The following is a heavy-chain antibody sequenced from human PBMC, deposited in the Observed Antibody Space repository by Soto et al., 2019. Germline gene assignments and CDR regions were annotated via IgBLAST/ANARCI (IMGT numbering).Heavy chain of an antibody. CDR2: IYHSGST. CDR3: ARDRRTVVYGMDL. Sequence: SETLSLTCAVSGGSISSGNWWSWVRQPPGKGLEWIGEIYHSGSTNYNPSLKSRVTISVDKSKNQFSLTLTSVTAADTAVYYCARDRRTVVYGMDLWGQGTTVTISS. D-gene: IGHD2-21*01. V-gene: IGHV4-4*02. CDR1: GGSISSGNW. J-gene: IGHJ6*02.